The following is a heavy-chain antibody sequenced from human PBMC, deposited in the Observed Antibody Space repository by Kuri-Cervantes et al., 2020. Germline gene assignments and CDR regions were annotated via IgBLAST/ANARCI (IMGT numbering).Heavy chain of an antibody. D-gene: IGHD4-17*01. J-gene: IGHJ4*02. CDR2: MNPNSGNT. V-gene: IGHV1-8*01. Sequence: ASVKVSCKASGYTFTSYDINWVRQATGQGLEWMGWMNPNSGNTGYAQKFQGRVTITRDTSASTAYMELSSLRSEDTAVYYCARDYPRSYGDDFDYWGQGTRVTVAA. CDR1: GYTFTSYD. CDR3: ARDYPRSYGDDFDY.